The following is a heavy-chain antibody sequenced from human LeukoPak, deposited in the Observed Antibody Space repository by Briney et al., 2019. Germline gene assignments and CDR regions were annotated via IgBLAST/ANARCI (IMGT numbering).Heavy chain of an antibody. CDR2: INHSGST. D-gene: IGHD3-16*01. Sequence: PSETLSLTCTVSGGSISTSNYYWGWIRQPPGKGLEWIGEINHSGSTNYNPSLKSRVTISVDTSKNQFSLKLSSVTAADTAVYYCARFRRGGAIFDYWGQGTLVTVSS. CDR3: ARFRRGGAIFDY. V-gene: IGHV4-39*07. CDR1: GGSISTSNYY. J-gene: IGHJ4*02.